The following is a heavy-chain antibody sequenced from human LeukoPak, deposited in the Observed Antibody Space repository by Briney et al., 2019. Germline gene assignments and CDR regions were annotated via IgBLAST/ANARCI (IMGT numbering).Heavy chain of an antibody. CDR3: ARDLRAFRDGYKNSNYYLAY. J-gene: IGHJ4*02. D-gene: IGHD5-24*01. CDR2: ISAYNGDT. CDR1: GYTFTRYG. Sequence: APLKVSCKASGYTFTRYGISWVPQAPGQGLKCMGWISAYNGDTNYAQKLQGRVTMTTDTSTRTAYMELRSLRSDDTAVYYCARDLRAFRDGYKNSNYYLAYWGQGTLVTVSS. V-gene: IGHV1-18*01.